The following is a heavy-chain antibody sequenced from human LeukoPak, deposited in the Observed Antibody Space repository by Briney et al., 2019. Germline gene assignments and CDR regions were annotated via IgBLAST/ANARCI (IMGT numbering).Heavy chain of an antibody. CDR2: IIPIFGTA. V-gene: IGHV1-69*13. D-gene: IGHD5-12*01. Sequence: SVKVSCKASGGTFSSYAISRVRPAPGQGLEWMGGIIPIFGTANYAQKFQGRVTITADESTSTAYMELNSLRSEDTAVYYCAREVEWLRDAFLWGQGTLVTVSS. CDR3: AREVEWLRDAFL. CDR1: GGTFSSYA. J-gene: IGHJ4*02.